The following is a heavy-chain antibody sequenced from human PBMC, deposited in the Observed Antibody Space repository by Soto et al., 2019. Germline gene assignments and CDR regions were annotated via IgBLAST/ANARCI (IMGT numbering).Heavy chain of an antibody. CDR3: ASSKPTYYDFWSDYQYYYYYYGMDV. J-gene: IGHJ6*02. Sequence: QVQLQESGPGLVKPSETLSLTCTVSGGSISSYYWSWIRQPAGKGLEWIGRIYTSGSTNYTPPLKSRVPISVDTSKNQFYMKLSSVTAADTAVYYCASSKPTYYDFWSDYQYYYYYYGMDVWGQGTTVTVS. CDR2: IYTSGST. CDR1: GGSISSYY. V-gene: IGHV4-4*07. D-gene: IGHD3-3*01.